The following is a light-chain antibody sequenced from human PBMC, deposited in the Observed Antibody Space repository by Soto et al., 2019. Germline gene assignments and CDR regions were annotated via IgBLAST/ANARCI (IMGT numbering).Light chain of an antibody. Sequence: DIQMTQSPSSLSASVGDRVTITCRASQGIRHYLAWYQQKPGKVPKLLIYEASNLQSGVPSRFRGGGSGTEFTLTISSLQTDDVATYYCQNFDSAPQTFGQGTKV. J-gene: IGKJ1*01. CDR3: QNFDSAPQT. V-gene: IGKV1-27*01. CDR2: EAS. CDR1: QGIRHY.